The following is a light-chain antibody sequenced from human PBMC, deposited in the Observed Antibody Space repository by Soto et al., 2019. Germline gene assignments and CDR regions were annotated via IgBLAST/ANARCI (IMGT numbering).Light chain of an antibody. CDR2: DAS. CDR1: LSVSTN. CDR3: QQYNNWRALT. J-gene: IGKJ4*01. Sequence: VVKQSPTTVPLKDGVTVTLSCRASLSVSTNLAWYQQKPGQAPRLLMYDASTRATGIPARFSGGGSGTESTLTISSLQSEDFAVYYCQQYNNWRALTFGGRTKVDI. V-gene: IGKV3-15*01.